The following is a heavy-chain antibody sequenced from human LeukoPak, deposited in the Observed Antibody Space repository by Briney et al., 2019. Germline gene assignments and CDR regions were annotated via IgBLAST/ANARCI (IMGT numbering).Heavy chain of an antibody. CDR3: ARPGGSYYVGAFDI. J-gene: IGHJ3*02. V-gene: IGHV1-18*01. CDR1: GYTFTSYG. CDR2: ISTYNGNA. D-gene: IGHD1-26*01. Sequence: ASVKVSCKGSGYTFTSYGISWVRQAPGQGLEWMGWISTYNGNANYAQKLQGRVTMTTDASTSTAYMELRGLRSDDTAVYYCARPGGSYYVGAFDIWGQGTMVTVSS.